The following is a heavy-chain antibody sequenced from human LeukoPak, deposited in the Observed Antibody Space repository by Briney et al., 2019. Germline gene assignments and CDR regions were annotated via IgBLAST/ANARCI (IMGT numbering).Heavy chain of an antibody. CDR2: ISGSGGST. V-gene: IGHV3-23*01. D-gene: IGHD3-3*01. CDR1: GFTFSSYA. J-gene: IGHJ4*02. CDR3: ARDARFLEWLLYVERWYFDY. Sequence: PGGSLRLSCAASGFTFSSYAMSWVRQAPGKGLEWVSAISGSGGSTYYADSVKGRFTISRDNSKNTLYLQMNSLRAEDTAVYYCARDARFLEWLLYVERWYFDYWGQGTLVTVSS.